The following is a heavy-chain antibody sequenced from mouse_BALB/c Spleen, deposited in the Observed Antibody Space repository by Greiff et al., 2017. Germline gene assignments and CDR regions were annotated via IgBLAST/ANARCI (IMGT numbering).Heavy chain of an antibody. J-gene: IGHJ4*01. CDR1: GFTFSSYT. CDR2: ISSGGGNT. V-gene: IGHV5-9*03. Sequence: EVKLVESGGGLVKPGGSLKLSCAASGFTFSSYTMSWVRQTPEKRLEWVATISSGGGNTYYPDSVKGRFTISRDNAKNNLYLQMSSLRSEDTALYYCARSLTDYYAMDYWGQGTSVTVSS. CDR3: ARSLTDYYAMDY. D-gene: IGHD4-1*01.